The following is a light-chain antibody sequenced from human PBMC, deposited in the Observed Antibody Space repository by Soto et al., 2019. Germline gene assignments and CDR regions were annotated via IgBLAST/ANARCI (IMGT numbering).Light chain of an antibody. J-gene: IGKJ2*01. V-gene: IGKV3-20*01. Sequence: EIVLTQSPGTLSLSPGVGATLSCRASQSFSRTYLAWYQQKPGQAPRLLIYGASNRATGVPDRFSGSGSGTEFTLTISRLEPEDFAVYYCHHHGSSPPYTFGQGTKLEIK. CDR1: QSFSRTY. CDR3: HHHGSSPPYT. CDR2: GAS.